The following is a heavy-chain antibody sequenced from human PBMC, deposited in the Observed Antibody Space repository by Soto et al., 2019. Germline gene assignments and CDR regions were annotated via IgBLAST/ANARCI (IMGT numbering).Heavy chain of an antibody. Sequence: SETLSLTCTVSGGSISSSSYYWGWIRQPPGKGLEWIGSIYYSGSTYYNPSLKSRVTISVDTSKNQFSLKLSSVTAADTAVYYCARQQVATFDYWGQGTLVTVSS. CDR1: GGSISSSSYY. J-gene: IGHJ4*02. D-gene: IGHD5-12*01. V-gene: IGHV4-39*01. CDR2: IYYSGST. CDR3: ARQQVATFDY.